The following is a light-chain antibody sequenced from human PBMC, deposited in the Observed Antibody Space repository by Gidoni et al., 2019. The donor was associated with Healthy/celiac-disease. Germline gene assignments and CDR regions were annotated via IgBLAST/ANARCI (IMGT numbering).Light chain of an antibody. CDR1: ALPKQY. CDR3: QSADSSGTSV. J-gene: IGLJ3*02. V-gene: IGLV3-25*03. CDR2: KDS. Sequence: SSELTQPPSVSLSTGQTARITCSGDALPKQYAYWYQQKPGQAPVLVIDKDSERPSGIPERFSGSSSGTTVTLTISGVQAEDEADYYCQSADSSGTSVFGGGTKLTVL.